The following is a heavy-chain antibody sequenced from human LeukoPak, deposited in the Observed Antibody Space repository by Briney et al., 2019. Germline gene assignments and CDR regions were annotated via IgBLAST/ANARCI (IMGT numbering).Heavy chain of an antibody. Sequence: SETLSLTCDVYGASFTGYYWSWIRQSPGKGLEWIGEMNQRGSMNYNPSLKSRVTISVDTSKNQFSLKLSSVTAADTAVYYCARRVRGVASFDYWGQGTLVTVSS. D-gene: IGHD3-10*01. J-gene: IGHJ4*02. CDR2: MNQRGSM. CDR1: GASFTGYY. CDR3: ARRVRGVASFDY. V-gene: IGHV4-34*01.